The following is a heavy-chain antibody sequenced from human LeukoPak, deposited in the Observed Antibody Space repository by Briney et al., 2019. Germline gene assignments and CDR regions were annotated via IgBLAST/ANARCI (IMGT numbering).Heavy chain of an antibody. J-gene: IGHJ5*02. V-gene: IGHV5-51*01. Sequence: GESLKISCKGSGYSFTSYWIGWVRQMPGKGLEWMGIIYPGDSDTRYSPSFQGQVTISADKSISTAYLQWSSLKASDTAMYYCARRVGSSSSRGGRRSRWFDPWGQGTLVTVSS. CDR3: ARRVGSSSSRGGRRSRWFDP. CDR1: GYSFTSYW. D-gene: IGHD6-6*01. CDR2: IYPGDSDT.